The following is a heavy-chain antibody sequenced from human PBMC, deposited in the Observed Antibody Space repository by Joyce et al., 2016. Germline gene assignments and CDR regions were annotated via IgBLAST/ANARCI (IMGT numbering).Heavy chain of an antibody. CDR1: GVTFSNYA. D-gene: IGHD3-22*01. CDR2: ISPISQTI. V-gene: IGHV1-69*01. J-gene: IGHJ5*02. Sequence: QVQLVQSGAEVKKPGSSVKVSCKASGVTFSNYAIIWVRQAPGQGLEWMGGISPISQTIKYAQKFQDRVTITADESMTTAYMELTSLRSEDTAIYYCARASTGGYYYDTSGLNWFDPWGQGTLVTVSS. CDR3: ARASTGGYYYDTSGLNWFDP.